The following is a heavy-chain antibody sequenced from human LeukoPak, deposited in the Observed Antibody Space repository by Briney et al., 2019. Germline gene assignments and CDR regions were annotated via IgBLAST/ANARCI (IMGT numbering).Heavy chain of an antibody. J-gene: IGHJ5*02. CDR1: GYTFTSYG. CDR2: ISAYNGNT. V-gene: IGHV1-18*01. Sequence: GASVKVSCKASGYTFTSYGISWVRQAPGQGLEWMGWISAYNGNTNYAQKLQGRVTMTTDTSTSTAYMELRSLRSDDTAVYYCARARSGCSGYFCLPKNWFDPWGQGTLVTVSS. CDR3: ARARSGCSGYFCLPKNWFDP. D-gene: IGHD3-22*01.